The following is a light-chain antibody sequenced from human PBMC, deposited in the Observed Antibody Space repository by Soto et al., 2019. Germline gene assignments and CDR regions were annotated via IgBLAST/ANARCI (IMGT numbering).Light chain of an antibody. Sequence: QPVLTQSPSASASLGASVKLTCTLSSGHSSYAIAWHQQQPEKGPRYLMKFNSDGSHSKGDGIPDRFSGSSSGAERYLTISSLQSEDEAYYYCQTWGTGIVVFGGGTKLTVL. J-gene: IGLJ2*01. CDR3: QTWGTGIVV. CDR1: SGHSSYA. CDR2: FNSDGSH. V-gene: IGLV4-69*01.